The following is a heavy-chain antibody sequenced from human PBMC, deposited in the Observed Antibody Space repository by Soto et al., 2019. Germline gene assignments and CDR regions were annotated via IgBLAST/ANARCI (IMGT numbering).Heavy chain of an antibody. D-gene: IGHD6-25*01. CDR1: GFTFSTYT. J-gene: IGHJ4*02. V-gene: IGHV3-23*01. CDR2: IYGSGDSA. Sequence: PGGSLRLSCAASGFTFSTYTMNWVRQAPGKGLEWVSGIYGSGDSAFYADSVRGRFTIFRDNSRNTLYLQMNSLRADDTAVYYCTKDARPDGFWDFDYWGQGTLVTVSS. CDR3: TKDARPDGFWDFDY.